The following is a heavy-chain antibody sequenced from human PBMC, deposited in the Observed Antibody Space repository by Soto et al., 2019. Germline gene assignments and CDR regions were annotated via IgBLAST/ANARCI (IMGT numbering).Heavy chain of an antibody. V-gene: IGHV1-69*02. Sequence: ASVKVSCKASGGTFSSYTISWVRQAPGQGLEWMGRIIPILGIANYAQKFQGRVTITADKSTSTAYMELSSLRSEDTAVYYCAKKYCTSAGCPYSMDVWGQGTTVTVSS. CDR3: AKKYCTSAGCPYSMDV. CDR1: GGTFSSYT. J-gene: IGHJ6*02. D-gene: IGHD2-8*02. CDR2: IIPILGIA.